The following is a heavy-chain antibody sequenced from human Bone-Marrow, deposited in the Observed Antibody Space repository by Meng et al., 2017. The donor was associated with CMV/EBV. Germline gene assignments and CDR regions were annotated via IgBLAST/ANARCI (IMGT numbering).Heavy chain of an antibody. CDR2: IVVGSGNT. CDR3: ASSQKIAAAEDY. CDR1: GFTFTSSA. Sequence: SVKVSCKASGFTFTSSAVQWVRQARGQRLEWIGWIVVGSGNTNYVQKFQERVTITRDMSTSAAYMELSSLRSEDTAVYYCASSQKIAAAEDYWGQGTLVTVSS. D-gene: IGHD6-13*01. V-gene: IGHV1-58*01. J-gene: IGHJ4*02.